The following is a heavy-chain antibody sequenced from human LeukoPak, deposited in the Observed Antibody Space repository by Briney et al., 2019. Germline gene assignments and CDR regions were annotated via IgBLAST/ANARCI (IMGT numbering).Heavy chain of an antibody. J-gene: IGHJ5*02. CDR3: ASIGYCSSTSCDNWFDP. V-gene: IGHV3-30*02. D-gene: IGHD2-2*01. CDR1: GFTFSSYS. CDR2: IRYDGSNT. Sequence: GGSLRLSCAASGFTFSSYSMHWVRQAPGKGLEWVALIRYDGSNTYYADSVKGRFTISRDNSKNTLYLQMNSLRAEDTAVYYCASIGYCSSTSCDNWFDPWGQGTLVTVSS.